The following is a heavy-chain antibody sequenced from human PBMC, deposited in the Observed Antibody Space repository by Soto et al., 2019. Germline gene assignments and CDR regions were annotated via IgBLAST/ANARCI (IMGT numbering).Heavy chain of an antibody. CDR3: ANTSYYDTSGYYPX. CDR2: ISGSGGST. V-gene: IGHV3-23*01. D-gene: IGHD3-22*01. J-gene: IGHJ4*02. CDR1: GFTFSSYA. Sequence: GGSLRLSFAASGFTFSSYAMSWVRQAPGKGLEWVGSISGSGGSTYYADSVKVRVTISRDNSKNTLYLEMNSLRAEDTAVYYCANTSYYDTSGYYPXWGQGTLVTVSX.